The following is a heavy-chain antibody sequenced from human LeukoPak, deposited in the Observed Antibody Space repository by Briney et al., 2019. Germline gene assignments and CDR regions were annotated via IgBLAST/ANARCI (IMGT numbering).Heavy chain of an antibody. CDR1: GFTFSRYW. CDR2: IKQDGSEK. V-gene: IGHV3-7*01. CDR3: ARFRTLEYYGDYYFDY. D-gene: IGHD4-17*01. J-gene: IGHJ4*02. Sequence: PGGSLSLSRAASGFTFSRYWMSGVRQAPGKGLEWVANIKQDGSEKYYVDSVKGRFTISRDNAKNSLYLQMNSLRAEDTAVYYCARFRTLEYYGDYYFDYWGQGTLVTVSS.